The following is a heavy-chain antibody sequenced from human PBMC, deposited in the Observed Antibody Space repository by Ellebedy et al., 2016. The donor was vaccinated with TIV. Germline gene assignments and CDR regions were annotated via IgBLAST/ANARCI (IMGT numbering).Heavy chain of an antibody. CDR3: VKASSPSIAAAGINWFDP. CDR2: ISSNGGST. J-gene: IGHJ5*02. Sequence: PGGSLRLSCSASGFTFSSYAMHRVRQAPGKGLEYVSAISSNGGSTYYADSVKGRFTISRDNSKNTLYLQMSSLRAEDTAVYYCVKASSPSIAAAGINWFDPWGQGTLVTVSS. D-gene: IGHD6-13*01. V-gene: IGHV3-64D*06. CDR1: GFTFSSYA.